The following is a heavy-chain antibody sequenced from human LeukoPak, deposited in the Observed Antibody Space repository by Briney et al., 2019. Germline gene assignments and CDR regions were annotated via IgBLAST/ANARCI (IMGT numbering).Heavy chain of an antibody. D-gene: IGHD3-3*01. CDR3: ARHDDFLSPYDY. CDR2: ISHTGSV. J-gene: IGHJ4*02. Sequence: SETLSLTCAVSGGSINSDYWWTWVRQSPGKGLEWIGEISHTGSVNYNLSLESRVTISTDKSKSQFSLMLRSVAAADTAVYYCARHDDFLSPYDYWGQGVLVTVSS. V-gene: IGHV4-4*02. CDR1: GGSINSDYW.